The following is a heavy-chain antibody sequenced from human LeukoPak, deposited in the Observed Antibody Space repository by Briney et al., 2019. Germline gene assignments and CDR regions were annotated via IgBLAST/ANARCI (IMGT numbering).Heavy chain of an antibody. D-gene: IGHD6-6*01. CDR1: GFTFSSYS. CDR3: ARGGRQLSYYFDY. CDR2: ISSSSSYI. V-gene: IGHV3-21*01. J-gene: IGHJ4*02. Sequence: GGSLRLSCAASGFTFSSYSMNWVRQAPGKGLEWVSSISSSSSYIYYADSVKGRFTISRDNAKNSLYLQMNSLRAEGTAVYYCARGGRQLSYYFDYWGQGTLVTVSS.